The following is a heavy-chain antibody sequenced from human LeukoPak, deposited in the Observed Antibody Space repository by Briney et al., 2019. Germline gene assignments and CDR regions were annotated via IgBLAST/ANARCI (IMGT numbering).Heavy chain of an antibody. Sequence: GGPLRLSCAASGFTFSSYAMRWVRQATGKGREWFSAISGSGGSTYYAASVKGRFTITRDNAKNTLYLQMSSLRAEDTAVYYCANDRYYDSSGSVFDYWGQGTLVTVSS. J-gene: IGHJ4*02. V-gene: IGHV3-23*01. D-gene: IGHD3-22*01. CDR3: ANDRYYDSSGSVFDY. CDR1: GFTFSSYA. CDR2: ISGSGGST.